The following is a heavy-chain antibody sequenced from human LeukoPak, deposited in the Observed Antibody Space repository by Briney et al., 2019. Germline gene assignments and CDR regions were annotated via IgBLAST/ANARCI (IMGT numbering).Heavy chain of an antibody. CDR2: ISVGSDII. D-gene: IGHD1-26*01. Sequence: GGSLRLSCTVSGLTFSNSAMSWVRQAPGKGLEWVSAISVGSDIIYYADSVKGRFAISRDNSKNMVYLQMDSLRAEDTAVYYCARDKRVGATLDYWGQGTLVTVSS. CDR1: GLTFSNSA. J-gene: IGHJ4*02. V-gene: IGHV3-23*01. CDR3: ARDKRVGATLDY.